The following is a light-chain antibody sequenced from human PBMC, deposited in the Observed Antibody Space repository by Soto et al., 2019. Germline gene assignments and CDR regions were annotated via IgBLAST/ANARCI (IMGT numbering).Light chain of an antibody. CDR3: QQYDNLPLT. CDR1: QDISKY. CDR2: DAS. V-gene: IGKV1-33*01. Sequence: DIQMTQSPSSLSASVGDRITITCQASQDISKYLNWYQHKPGKAPKLLIYDASNFETGVPSRFSGSGSGTEFTSTISSLQPEDIATYYCQQYDNLPLTFGGGTKVDIK. J-gene: IGKJ4*01.